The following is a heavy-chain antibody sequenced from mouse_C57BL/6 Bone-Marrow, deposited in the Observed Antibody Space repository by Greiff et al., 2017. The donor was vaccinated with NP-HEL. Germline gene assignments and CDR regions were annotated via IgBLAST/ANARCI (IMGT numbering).Heavy chain of an antibody. CDR3: AGQNYYGTPGDY. CDR1: GYTFTSYG. V-gene: IGHV1-81*01. J-gene: IGHJ2*01. D-gene: IGHD1-1*01. CDR2: SYPRRGKK. Sequence: QVQLQQSGAELARPGASVKLSCKASGYTFTSYGISWVKQRTGQGLEWIGESYPRRGKKEEKEKGKGKGKRKGVKSSSTAYMELRSLTSEDSAVYGCAGQNYYGTPGDYVGQGTTLTVSS.